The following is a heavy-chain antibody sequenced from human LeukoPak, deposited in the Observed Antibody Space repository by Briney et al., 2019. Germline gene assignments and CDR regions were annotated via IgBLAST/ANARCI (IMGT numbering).Heavy chain of an antibody. D-gene: IGHD6-6*01. CDR3: AKDLSSSPVLSWFDP. J-gene: IGHJ5*02. V-gene: IGHV3-9*01. Sequence: GGSLRLSCAASGFTFDDYAMHWVRQAPGKGLEWVSGISWNSGSIGYADSVKGRFTISRDNAKNSLYLQMNSLRAEDTALYYCAKDLSSSPVLSWFDPWGQGTLVTVSS. CDR2: ISWNSGSI. CDR1: GFTFDDYA.